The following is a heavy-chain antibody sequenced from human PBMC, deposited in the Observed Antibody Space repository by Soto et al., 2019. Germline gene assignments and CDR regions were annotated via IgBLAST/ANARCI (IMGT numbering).Heavy chain of an antibody. CDR2: IFDRGST. Sequence: QVQLQESGPGLVKPSETLSLTCTVSGGSISSYYWSWIRQPPGKGLEGIGYIFDRGSTDYNPPLKNRCANSVDTSKNQFSLRLRSVAAADTAVYYCARRYGRAFDIWGQGTMVTVSS. V-gene: IGHV4-59*08. CDR1: GGSISSYY. J-gene: IGHJ3*02. CDR3: ARRYGRAFDI. D-gene: IGHD4-17*01.